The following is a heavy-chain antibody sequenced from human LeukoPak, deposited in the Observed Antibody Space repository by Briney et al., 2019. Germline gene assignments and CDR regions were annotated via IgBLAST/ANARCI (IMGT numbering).Heavy chain of an antibody. CDR1: GFTFSSYA. D-gene: IGHD3-22*01. J-gene: IGHJ5*02. Sequence: GGSLRPSCAASGFTFSSYAMSWVRQAPGKGLEWVSAISGSGGSTYYADSVKGRFTISRDNSKNTLYLQMNSLRAEDTAVYYCAKDSLVSVYYYDSSGYYHWGQGTLVTVSS. CDR2: ISGSGGST. CDR3: AKDSLVSVYYYDSSGYYH. V-gene: IGHV3-23*01.